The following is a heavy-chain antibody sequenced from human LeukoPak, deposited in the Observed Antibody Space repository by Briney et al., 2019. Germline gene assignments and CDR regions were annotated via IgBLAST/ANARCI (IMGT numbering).Heavy chain of an antibody. CDR3: AKLPYYDFWSGYLDY. CDR1: GFTFSSYA. CDR2: ISGSGGST. J-gene: IGHJ4*02. D-gene: IGHD3-3*01. Sequence: TGGSLGLSCAASGFTFSSYAMSWVRQAPGKGLEWVSAISGSGGSTYYADSVKGRFTISRDNSKNTLYLQMNSLRAEDTAVYYCAKLPYYDFWSGYLDYWGQGTLVTVSS. V-gene: IGHV3-23*01.